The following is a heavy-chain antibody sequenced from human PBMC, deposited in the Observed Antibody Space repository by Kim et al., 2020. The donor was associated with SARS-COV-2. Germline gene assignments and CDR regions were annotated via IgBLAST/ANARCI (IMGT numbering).Heavy chain of an antibody. Sequence: GGSLRLSCAASGFTFGRFWMHWVRQVPGKGLVWVSRTNEDGTITNHADSGKGRFTISRDNAANSLFLQMNSLRVEDTAVYFCVSDRAGREGRWGQGNLVT. V-gene: IGHV3-74*01. CDR1: GFTFGRFW. CDR2: TNEDGTIT. J-gene: IGHJ4*02. D-gene: IGHD6-19*01. CDR3: VSDRAGREGR.